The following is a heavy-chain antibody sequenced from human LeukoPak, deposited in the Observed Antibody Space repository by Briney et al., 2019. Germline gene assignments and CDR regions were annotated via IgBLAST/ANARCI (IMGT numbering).Heavy chain of an antibody. CDR3: ARADTSGSSSSDAFDI. J-gene: IGHJ3*02. CDR2: INHSGST. V-gene: IGHV4-34*01. D-gene: IGHD3-10*01. CDR1: GGSFSGYY. Sequence: PSETLSLTCAVYGGSFSGYYWSWIRQPPGKGLEWIGEINHSGSTNYNPSLKSRVTISVDTSKNQFSLKLSSVTAADTAVYYCARADTSGSSSSDAFDIWGQGTMVTVSS.